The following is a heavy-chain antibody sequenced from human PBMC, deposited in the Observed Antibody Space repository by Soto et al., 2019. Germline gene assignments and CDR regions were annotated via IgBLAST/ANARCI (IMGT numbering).Heavy chain of an antibody. Sequence: GGSLRLSCAASEFTFSNYAMSWVRQAPGKGLKWVSAISYGGGTTYYADSVKGRFTISRDNSKNTLYLQMNSLRAEDMAVYYCAKNPGYYYDSTGYHFDYWGQGTLVTVSS. CDR2: ISYGGGTT. J-gene: IGHJ4*02. CDR3: AKNPGYYYDSTGYHFDY. CDR1: EFTFSNYA. D-gene: IGHD3-22*01. V-gene: IGHV3-23*01.